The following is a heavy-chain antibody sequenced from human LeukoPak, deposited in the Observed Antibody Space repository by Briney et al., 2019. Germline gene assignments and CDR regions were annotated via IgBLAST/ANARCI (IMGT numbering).Heavy chain of an antibody. V-gene: IGHV3-30*04. CDR1: GFTFNSYA. J-gene: IGHJ1*01. CDR3: ARSVVTATPHYFQH. D-gene: IGHD2-21*02. Sequence: GGSLRLSCAASGFTFNSYAMHWVRQAPGKGLEWVAVISYDGSDKNYADSVKGRFTISRDNSKNTLYLQMNSLSAEDTAVYYCARSVVTATPHYFQHWGQGILVTVSS. CDR2: ISYDGSDK.